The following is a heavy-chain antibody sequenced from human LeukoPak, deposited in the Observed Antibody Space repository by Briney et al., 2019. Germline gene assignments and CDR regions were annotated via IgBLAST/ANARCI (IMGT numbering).Heavy chain of an antibody. CDR1: GFTFSSYS. D-gene: IGHD3-10*01. V-gene: IGHV3-21*04. CDR3: ARIPMVRGAMDYYYYMDV. J-gene: IGHJ6*03. Sequence: GGSLRLSCAASGFTFSSYSMNWVRQAPGKGLEWVSSISSSSSYIYYADSVKGRFTISRDNAKNSLYLQMNSLRAEDTALYYCARIPMVRGAMDYYYYMDVWGKGTTVTISS. CDR2: ISSSSSYI.